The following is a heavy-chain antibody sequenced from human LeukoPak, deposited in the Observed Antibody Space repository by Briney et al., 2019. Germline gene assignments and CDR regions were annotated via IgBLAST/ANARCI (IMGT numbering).Heavy chain of an antibody. V-gene: IGHV3-53*05. D-gene: IGHD3-22*01. J-gene: IGHJ4*02. CDR1: GFTVSSNY. Sequence: GGSLRLSCAASGFTVSSNYMSWVRQAPGKGLEWVSVIYSGGSTYYADSVKGRFTISRDNSKNSLYLQMNSLRAEDTALYYCAKASRGTTYYYDSSGYLIYWGQGTLVTVSS. CDR3: AKASRGTTYYYDSSGYLIY. CDR2: IYSGGST.